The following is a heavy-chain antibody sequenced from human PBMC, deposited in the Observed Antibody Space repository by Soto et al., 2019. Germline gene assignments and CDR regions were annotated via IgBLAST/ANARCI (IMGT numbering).Heavy chain of an antibody. D-gene: IGHD4-17*01. CDR2: IYYSGST. V-gene: IGHV4-59*08. CDR3: ARRGNYGDYGVDY. J-gene: IGHJ4*02. Sequence: PSETLSLTCTVSGGSISSYYWSWIRQPPGKGLEWIGYIYYSGSTNYNPSLKSRVTISVDTSKNQFSLKLSSVTAADTAVYYCARRGNYGDYGVDYWGQGTLVTVSS. CDR1: GGSISSYY.